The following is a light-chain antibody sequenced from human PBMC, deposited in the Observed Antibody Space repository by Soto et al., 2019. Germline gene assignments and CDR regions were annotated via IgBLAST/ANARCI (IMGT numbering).Light chain of an antibody. Sequence: QSVLTQPASVSGSPGQSITISCTGTSGDVDAFDYVSWYRQHPGKAPKLMIFEVSDRPSGVSDRFSGSKSGSTASLTISGLQAEDEADYFCTSFTSSSTQVFGTGTKVTVL. CDR1: SGDVDAFDY. V-gene: IGLV2-14*01. CDR3: TSFTSSSTQV. J-gene: IGLJ1*01. CDR2: EVS.